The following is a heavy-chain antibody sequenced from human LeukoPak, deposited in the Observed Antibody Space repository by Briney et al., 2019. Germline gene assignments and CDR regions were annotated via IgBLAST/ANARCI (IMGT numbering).Heavy chain of an antibody. CDR2: INPNSGGT. Sequence: GASVKVSCKASGYTFTGYYMHWVRQAPGQGLEWMGWINPNSGGTNYAQKFQGRVTMTRDTSISTAYMELSRLRSDDTAVYYCARAGAVVPAGLYYYYMDVWGKGTTVTVSS. D-gene: IGHD2-2*01. CDR1: GYTFTGYY. CDR3: ARAGAVVPAGLYYYYMDV. J-gene: IGHJ6*03. V-gene: IGHV1-2*02.